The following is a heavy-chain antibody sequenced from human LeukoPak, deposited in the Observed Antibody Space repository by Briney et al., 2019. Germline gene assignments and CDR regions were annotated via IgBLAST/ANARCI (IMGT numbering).Heavy chain of an antibody. V-gene: IGHV3-30*02. CDR3: AKDSYLLGYYYYYMDV. CDR2: IRYDGSNK. D-gene: IGHD2-21*01. J-gene: IGHJ6*03. CDR1: RFIFSSYG. Sequence: GGSLRLSCAASRFIFSSYGMHWVRQAPGKGLEWVTFIRYDGSNKYYADSVEGRFTISRDNSKNTRYLQMNSLRAEDTAVYYCAKDSYLLGYYYYYMDVWGKGTTVTVSS.